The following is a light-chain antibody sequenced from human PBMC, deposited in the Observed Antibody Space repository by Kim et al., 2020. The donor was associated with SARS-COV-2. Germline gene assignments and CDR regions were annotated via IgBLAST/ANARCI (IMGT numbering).Light chain of an antibody. CDR3: NSRDSSGNHEV. Sequence: SSELTQDPAVSVALGQTVRITCQGDSLRSYYASWYQQKPGQAPVLVIYGKNNRPSGIPDRFSGSSSGNTASLTITGAQAEEEADYYCNSRDSSGNHEVFG. CDR1: SLRSYY. CDR2: GKN. J-gene: IGLJ2*01. V-gene: IGLV3-19*01.